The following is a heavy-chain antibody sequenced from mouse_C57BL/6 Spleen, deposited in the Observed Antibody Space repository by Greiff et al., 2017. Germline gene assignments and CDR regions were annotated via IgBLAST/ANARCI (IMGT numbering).Heavy chain of an antibody. J-gene: IGHJ4*01. CDR1: GFTFRDYG. CDR3: ARLGANWALMDY. V-gene: IGHV5-17*01. D-gene: IGHD4-1*01. Sequence: EVKLVESGGGLVKPGGSLKLSCAASGFTFRDYGMHWVRQALEKGLEWVAYISSGSSIIYSADTVKGRFTSSGDNAKNTLFLQMTSLRSEDTAMYYCARLGANWALMDYWGQGTSVTVSS. CDR2: ISSGSSII.